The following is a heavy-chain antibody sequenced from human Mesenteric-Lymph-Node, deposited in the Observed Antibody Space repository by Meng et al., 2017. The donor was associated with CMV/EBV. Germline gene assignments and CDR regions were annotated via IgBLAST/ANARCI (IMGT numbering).Heavy chain of an antibody. CDR3: ARGGWGYCSSTSCHTPFDY. CDR1: SFSDYY. V-gene: IGHV4-34*01. D-gene: IGHD2-2*01. CDR2: LNHSGST. J-gene: IGHJ4*02. Sequence: SFSDYYWRCIRQTPGKGLEWIAELNHSGSTNYNPSLKRRVTISVDTSKNQFSLKLSSVTAADTAVYYCARGGWGYCSSTSCHTPFDYWGQGTLVTVSS.